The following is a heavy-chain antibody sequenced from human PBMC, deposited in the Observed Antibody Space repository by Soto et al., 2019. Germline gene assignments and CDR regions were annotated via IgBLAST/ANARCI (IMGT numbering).Heavy chain of an antibody. CDR1: GGSISSYY. Sequence: SETLSLTCTVSGGSISSYYWSWIRQPPGKVLERIGYIYYSGNTNYNPSLRSRVTISVDTSKNQFSLKLSSVTAADTAVYYCARGEVPAGRDYSYSGMDVWGRGTMVTVSS. CDR3: ARGEVPAGRDYSYSGMDV. D-gene: IGHD2-2*01. CDR2: IYYSGNT. J-gene: IGHJ6*02. V-gene: IGHV4-59*01.